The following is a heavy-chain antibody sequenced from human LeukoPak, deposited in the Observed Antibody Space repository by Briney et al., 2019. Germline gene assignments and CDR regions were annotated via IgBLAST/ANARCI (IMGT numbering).Heavy chain of an antibody. CDR2: TNPNSGNT. CDR1: GYTFTSYD. D-gene: IGHD2/OR15-2a*01. V-gene: IGHV1-8*01. Sequence: ASVKVSCKASGYTFTSYDINWVRQATGQGLEWMGWTNPNSGNTGYAQKFQGRVTMTRNTSISTAYMELSSLRSEDTAVYYCARGGDYFRWFDPWGQGTLVTVSS. J-gene: IGHJ5*02. CDR3: ARGGDYFRWFDP.